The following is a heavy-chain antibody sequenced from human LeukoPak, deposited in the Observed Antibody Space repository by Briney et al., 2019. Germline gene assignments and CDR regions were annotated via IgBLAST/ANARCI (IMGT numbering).Heavy chain of an antibody. Sequence: PGGSLRLSCAASGFTLSNAWMSWVRQAPAKGLEWVGRIKTRSDGGTTDYAAPVKGRFIISRDDSKNTLYLQMSSLKTEDTGIYYCATAYGDYWGPGTLVTVSS. D-gene: IGHD4-17*01. CDR1: GFTLSNAW. CDR2: IKTRSDGGTT. CDR3: ATAYGDY. V-gene: IGHV3-15*01. J-gene: IGHJ4*02.